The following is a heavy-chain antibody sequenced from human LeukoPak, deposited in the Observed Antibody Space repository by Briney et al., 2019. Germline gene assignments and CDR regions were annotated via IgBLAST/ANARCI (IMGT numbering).Heavy chain of an antibody. V-gene: IGHV1-2*02. CDR1: GSSFIDYN. J-gene: IGHJ4*02. CDR2: ISANNGAT. CDR3: ARDIIDDGLVYLVD. D-gene: IGHD6-19*01. Sequence: ASVKVSCKASGSSFIDYNIQWVRQAPGQGLEWMGWISANNGATNYAQKFQGRVTMTRDTSMTTGYMELARLTSDDTAVYFCARDIIDDGLVYLVDWDPGTQVTVSS.